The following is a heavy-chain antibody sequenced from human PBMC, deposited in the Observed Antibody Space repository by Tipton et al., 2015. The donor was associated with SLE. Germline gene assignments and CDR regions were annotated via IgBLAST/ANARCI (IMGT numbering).Heavy chain of an antibody. Sequence: TLSLTCTVSGYSISGGYYWGWIRQPPGKGLEWIGSIYHSGSTYYNPSLKSRVTFSIDTSKHQFSLKLNSVTAADTAVYYCARRHYSGPFDSWGQGTLVTVSS. J-gene: IGHJ4*02. CDR3: ARRHYSGPFDS. D-gene: IGHD5-12*01. CDR1: GYSISGGYY. CDR2: IYHSGST. V-gene: IGHV4-38-2*02.